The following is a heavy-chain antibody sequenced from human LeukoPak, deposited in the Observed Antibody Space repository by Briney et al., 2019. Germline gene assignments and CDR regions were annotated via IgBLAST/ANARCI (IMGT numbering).Heavy chain of an antibody. D-gene: IGHD6-19*01. CDR3: ARNQYSSGWLRTSLFDY. Sequence: GASVTVSCKASGYTFTGYYMHWVRPAPGQGLEWMGWINPNSGGTNYAQKFQGRVTMTRDTSISTAYMELSRLRSDDTAVYYCARNQYSSGWLRTSLFDYWGQGTLVTVSS. V-gene: IGHV1-2*02. CDR2: INPNSGGT. J-gene: IGHJ4*02. CDR1: GYTFTGYY.